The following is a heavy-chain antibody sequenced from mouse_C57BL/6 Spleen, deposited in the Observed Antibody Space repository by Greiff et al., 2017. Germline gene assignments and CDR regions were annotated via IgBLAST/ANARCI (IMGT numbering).Heavy chain of an antibody. V-gene: IGHV1-72*01. CDR2: IDPNSGGT. CDR1: GYNFNSYW. Sequence: LQQPGAELVKPGASVKLSCKASGYNFNSYWMHWVKQRPGRGLEWVGRIDPNSGGTTYNEKFKSKATMTVDKPTSTAYMQLSSLTSENAAIYYCSYYDYDNYYAMDYWGQGTSVTVSS. J-gene: IGHJ4*01. CDR3: SYYDYDNYYAMDY. D-gene: IGHD2-4*01.